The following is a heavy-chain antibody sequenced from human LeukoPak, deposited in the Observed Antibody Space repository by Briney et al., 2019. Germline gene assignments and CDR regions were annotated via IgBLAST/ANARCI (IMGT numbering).Heavy chain of an antibody. CDR1: GFTFDDYA. V-gene: IGHV3-30-3*01. J-gene: IGHJ4*02. CDR3: AQNYYGSGTPVGY. D-gene: IGHD3-10*01. CDR2: ISYDGSNK. Sequence: GGSLRLSCAASGFTFDDYAMHWVRQAPGKGLEWVAVISYDGSNKYYADSVKGRFTISRDNAKNSLYLQMSSLRAEDTAVYYCAQNYYGSGTPVGYWGQGTLVTVSP.